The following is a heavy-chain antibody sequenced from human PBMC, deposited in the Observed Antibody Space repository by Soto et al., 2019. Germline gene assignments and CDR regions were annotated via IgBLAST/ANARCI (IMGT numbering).Heavy chain of an antibody. CDR1: GGSFSGYY. V-gene: IGHV4-34*01. Sequence: SETLSLTCAIYGGSFSGYYWSWLRQPPGKGLEWIGEINHSGSTNYNPSLKSRVTISADTSKNQFSLKLSSVTAADTAVYYCARGSRAAAGTDWFDPWGQGTLVTVSS. CDR2: INHSGST. CDR3: ARGSRAAAGTDWFDP. D-gene: IGHD6-13*01. J-gene: IGHJ5*02.